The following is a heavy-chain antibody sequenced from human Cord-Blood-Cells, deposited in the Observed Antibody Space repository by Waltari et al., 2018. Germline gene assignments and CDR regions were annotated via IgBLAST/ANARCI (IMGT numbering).Heavy chain of an antibody. CDR2: ISSSSSYI. V-gene: IGHV3-21*01. Sequence: EVQLVESGGGLVKPGGSLRLSCAASGFTFSSYSMNWVRQAPGKGLEWVSSISSSSSYIYYADSVKGRFTISRDNAKNSLYLQMNSLRAEDTAVYYCARVTTDILTGYFKYYFDYWGQGTLVTVS. CDR3: ARVTTDILTGYFKYYFDY. J-gene: IGHJ4*02. CDR1: GFTFSSYS. D-gene: IGHD3-9*01.